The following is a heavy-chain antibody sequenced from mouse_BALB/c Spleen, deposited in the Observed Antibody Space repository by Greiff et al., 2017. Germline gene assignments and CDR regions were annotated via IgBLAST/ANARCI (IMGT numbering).Heavy chain of an antibody. CDR2: IWSGGST. J-gene: IGHJ3*01. V-gene: IGHV2-2*02. Sequence: QVQLQQSGPGLVQPSQSLSITCTVSGFSLTSYGVHWVRQSPGKGLEWLGVIWSGGSTDYNAAFISRLSISKDNSKSQVFFKMNSLQANDTAIYYCARNAVYWFAYWGQGTLVTVSA. CDR1: GFSLTSYG. CDR3: ARNAVYWFAY. D-gene: IGHD1-1*01.